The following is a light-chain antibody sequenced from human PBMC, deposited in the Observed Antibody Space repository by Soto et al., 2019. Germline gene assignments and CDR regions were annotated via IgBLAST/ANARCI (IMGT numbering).Light chain of an antibody. Sequence: ESMLTQSPGTLSLSPGERATLSCRASRAVNSRYLTWYQQKPGQAPRLLIVGTSIRAAGIPDRFSGSGSGTDFTLTISSLQSEDLAVYYCQQYNNWPRTFGQGTKVEMK. CDR3: QQYNNWPRT. J-gene: IGKJ1*01. V-gene: IGKV3-20*01. CDR2: GTS. CDR1: RAVNSRY.